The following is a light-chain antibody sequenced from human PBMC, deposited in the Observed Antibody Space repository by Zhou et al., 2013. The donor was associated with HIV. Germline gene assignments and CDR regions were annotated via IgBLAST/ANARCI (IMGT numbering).Light chain of an antibody. J-gene: IGLJ1*01. CDR1: SSDVGFYNY. CDR3: SAFTSSTEV. CDR2: EVS. V-gene: IGLV2-8*01. Sequence: QSALTQPPSASGSPGQSVTISCTGTSSDVGFYNYVSWYQQHPGKAPKLLIYEVSTRPSGVPDRFSGSKSGNTASLTISGLQAEDEADYYCSAFTSSTEVFGTGTKVTVL.